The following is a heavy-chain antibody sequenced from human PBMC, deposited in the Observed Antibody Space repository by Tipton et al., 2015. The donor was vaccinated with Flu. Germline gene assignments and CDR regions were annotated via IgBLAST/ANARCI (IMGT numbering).Heavy chain of an antibody. J-gene: IGHJ4*02. CDR1: GLTFDDYA. V-gene: IGHV3-9*01. CDR3: AKDPNYDSSGTYDY. Sequence: SLRLSCAASGLTFDDYAMHWVRQAPGKGLEWVSGISWNSGSIGYADSVKGRFTISRDNAKNSLYLQMNSLRAEDTALYYCAKDPNYDSSGTYDYWGQGTLVTVSS. CDR2: ISWNSGSI. D-gene: IGHD3-22*01.